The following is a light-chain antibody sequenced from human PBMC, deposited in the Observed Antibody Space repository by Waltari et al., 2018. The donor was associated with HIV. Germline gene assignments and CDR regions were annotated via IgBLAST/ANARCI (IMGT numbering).Light chain of an antibody. J-gene: IGKJ4*01. CDR1: RTVLYNRNY. V-gene: IGKV4-1*01. CDR2: WAS. CDR3: QQYYTLRST. Sequence: IVMTQSPDSLAVSLGARATVTCTSSRTVLYNRNYLAWYQQKPGQAPKVLIYWASTRACGVPDRFSGSGSGTDFSLTISRVQADDVAIYYCQQYYTLRSTFGGGTKIEI.